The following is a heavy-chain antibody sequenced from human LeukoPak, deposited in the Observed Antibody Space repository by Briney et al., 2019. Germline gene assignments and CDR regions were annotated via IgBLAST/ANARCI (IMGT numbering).Heavy chain of an antibody. CDR2: IYYSGST. D-gene: IGHD2-2*02. Sequence: PSETLSLTCTVSGGSISSGGYYWSWIRQHPGKGLEWIGYIYYSGSTYYNLSLKSRVTISVDTSKNQSSLKLSSVTAADTAVYYCARDVRGVVVPAAIDYYYGMDVWGQGTTVTVSS. CDR1: GGSISSGGYY. J-gene: IGHJ6*02. V-gene: IGHV4-31*03. CDR3: ARDVRGVVVPAAIDYYYGMDV.